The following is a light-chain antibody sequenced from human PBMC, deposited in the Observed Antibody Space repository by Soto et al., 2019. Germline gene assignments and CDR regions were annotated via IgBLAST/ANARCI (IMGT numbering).Light chain of an antibody. V-gene: IGLV2-14*01. J-gene: IGLJ1*01. CDR1: SGDIGSYNR. CDR2: EVT. Sequence: QSVLTQPASVSGSPGQSITISCTGTSGDIGSYNRVSWYQQRPGKAPKLIIYEVTDRPSGVSNRFSGSKSGNTASLTISGLQAEDEAEYYCSSYTNINTRACVFGTGTKLTVL. CDR3: SSYTNINTRACV.